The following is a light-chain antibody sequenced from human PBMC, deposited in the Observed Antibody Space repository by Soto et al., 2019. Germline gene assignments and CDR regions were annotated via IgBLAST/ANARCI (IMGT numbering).Light chain of an antibody. CDR1: QSVSSSY. CDR2: GAS. V-gene: IGKV3-20*01. Sequence: EIVLTQSPGTLSLSPGERATLSCRASQSVSSSYLAWYQQKPGQAPRLLIYGASSRATGIPDRFNGSGSGRDFTLTISRLEPEDFAVYYCQQYGSSPRTFGQGTQVAIK. J-gene: IGKJ1*01. CDR3: QQYGSSPRT.